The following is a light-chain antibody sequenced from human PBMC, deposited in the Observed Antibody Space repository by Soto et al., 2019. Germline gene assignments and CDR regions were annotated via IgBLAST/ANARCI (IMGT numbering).Light chain of an antibody. CDR3: QQYTTSPPT. J-gene: IGKJ4*01. CDR1: QSVSSY. V-gene: IGKV3-11*01. CDR2: DAS. Sequence: EIVLTQSPGTLSLSPGERATLSCRASQSVSSYLAWYQQKPGQAPRLLIYDASNRATGIPARFSGSGSGTDFTLTISSLEPEDFAVYYCQQYTTSPPTFGG.